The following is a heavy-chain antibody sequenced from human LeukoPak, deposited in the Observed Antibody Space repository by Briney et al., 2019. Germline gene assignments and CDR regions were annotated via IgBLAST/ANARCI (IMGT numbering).Heavy chain of an antibody. Sequence: ASVKVSCKASGYTFTGYYMHWVRQAPGQGLEWMGWINPNSGGTNYAQKFQGRVTMTRDTSISTAYMELSRLRSDDTAVYYCARGQLRYFDWISKVPDYWGQGTLVTVSS. CDR1: GYTFTGYY. D-gene: IGHD3-9*01. V-gene: IGHV1-2*02. CDR2: INPNSGGT. CDR3: ARGQLRYFDWISKVPDY. J-gene: IGHJ4*02.